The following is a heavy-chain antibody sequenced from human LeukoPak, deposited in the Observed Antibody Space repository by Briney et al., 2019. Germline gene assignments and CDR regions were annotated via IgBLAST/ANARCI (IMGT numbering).Heavy chain of an antibody. D-gene: IGHD3-22*01. CDR3: ARAPSEIGGYYPEYFRH. J-gene: IGHJ1*01. CDR2: IKSDGST. V-gene: IGHV3-74*01. CDR1: GFTFSSYW. Sequence: GGSLRLSCAASGFTFSSYWMHWVRQAPGKGLVWVSRIKSDGSTRYADSEKGRFTISGDNAKNTVSLQMNSLRAEDTGVYYCARAPSEIGGYYPEYFRHWGQGTLVTVSP.